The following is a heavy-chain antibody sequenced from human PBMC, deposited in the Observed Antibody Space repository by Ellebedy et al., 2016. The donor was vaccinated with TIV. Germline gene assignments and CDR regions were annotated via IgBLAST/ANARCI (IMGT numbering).Heavy chain of an antibody. Sequence: AASVKVSCKASGFTFTSSAVQWVRQARGQRLEWIGWIVVGSGNTNYAQKLQGRVTMTTDTSTSTAYMELRSLRSDDTAVYYCARDQKIPSRYNWNGRFGYWGQGTLVTVSS. V-gene: IGHV1-58*01. D-gene: IGHD1-1*01. CDR1: GFTFTSSA. J-gene: IGHJ4*02. CDR2: IVVGSGNT. CDR3: ARDQKIPSRYNWNGRFGY.